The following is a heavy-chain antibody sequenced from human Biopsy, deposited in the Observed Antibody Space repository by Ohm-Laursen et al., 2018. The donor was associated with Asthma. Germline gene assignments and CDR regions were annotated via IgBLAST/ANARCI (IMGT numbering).Heavy chain of an antibody. J-gene: IGHJ4*02. Sequence: SVKVSCKSLGGTFNTYVIGWVRQAPGQGLEWMGGINSVFGTTTYPQKFQDRVTITADDSTSTDYMELSSLRSEDMAVYYCARKAGSCISRTCYSLDFWGQGTLVTVSS. CDR1: GGTFNTYV. CDR2: INSVFGTT. CDR3: ARKAGSCISRTCYSLDF. D-gene: IGHD2-2*01. V-gene: IGHV1-69*13.